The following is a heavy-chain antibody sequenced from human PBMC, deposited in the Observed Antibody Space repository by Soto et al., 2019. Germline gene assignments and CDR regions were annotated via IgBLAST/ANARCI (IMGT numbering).Heavy chain of an antibody. V-gene: IGHV5-51*01. CDR1: RYSFTDYW. CDR3: ARSFYDILTGYDSPWYYFDY. J-gene: IGHJ4*02. CDR2: IYPGDSDT. Sequence: GESLKISCKAFRYSFTDYWIGWVRQMPGKGLEWMGIIYPGDSDTRYSPSFQGQVTISADKSISTAYLQWSSLKASDTAMYYCARSFYDILTGYDSPWYYFDYWGQGTLVTVSS. D-gene: IGHD3-9*01.